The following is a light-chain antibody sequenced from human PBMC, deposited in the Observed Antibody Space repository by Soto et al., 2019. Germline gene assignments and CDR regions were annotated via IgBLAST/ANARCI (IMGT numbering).Light chain of an antibody. V-gene: IGKV3-20*01. Sequence: EIVLTQSSGALSLSPGERALLSCRASQSVSSNFLAWYQQKPGQAPRLLIYGASSRATGIPDRFSGSGSGTDFTLTISRLEPEDVAVYYCQQYASSRAITFGQGTRLEIK. CDR1: QSVSSNF. CDR3: QQYASSRAIT. J-gene: IGKJ5*01. CDR2: GAS.